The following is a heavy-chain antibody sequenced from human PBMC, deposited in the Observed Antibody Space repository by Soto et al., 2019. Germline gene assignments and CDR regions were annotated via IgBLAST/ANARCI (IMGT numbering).Heavy chain of an antibody. V-gene: IGHV1-69*01. Sequence: QVQLVQSGAEVKKPGSSVKVSCKASGGTFSSYAISWVRHAPGQVLEWMGGIIHIFGTANYAQKFQGRVTSTADESTSTADMELSSLRSEDTAVYYCALSSGWYENWFDPWGQGTLVTVSS. CDR2: IIHIFGTA. CDR3: ALSSGWYENWFDP. D-gene: IGHD6-19*01. J-gene: IGHJ5*02. CDR1: GGTFSSYA.